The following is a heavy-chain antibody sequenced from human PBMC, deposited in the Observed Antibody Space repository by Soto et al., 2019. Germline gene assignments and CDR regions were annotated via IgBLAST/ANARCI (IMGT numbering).Heavy chain of an antibody. J-gene: IGHJ4*02. CDR2: ISASNGNR. Sequence: QVQLVQSGAEVKKPGASVKVSCKASGYDFSSYGISWVRQAPGQGLEWMGWISASNGNRDYAQQFQGRVTMTSDTSRTTAYMELRSLRSGGTAVYYCVRDPQRNDYWGQGTLVNVSS. CDR3: VRDPQRNDY. D-gene: IGHD2-2*01. CDR1: GYDFSSYG. V-gene: IGHV1-18*04.